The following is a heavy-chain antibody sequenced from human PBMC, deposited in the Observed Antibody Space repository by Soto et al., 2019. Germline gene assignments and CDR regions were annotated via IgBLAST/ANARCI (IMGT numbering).Heavy chain of an antibody. D-gene: IGHD3-10*01. CDR3: ARLGAMVRGVIIYYFDY. CDR2: INHSGST. Sequence: SETLSLTCAVYGGSFSGYYWSWIRQPPGKGLEWIGEINHSGSTNYNPSLKSRVTISVDTSKNQFSLKLSSVTAADTAVYYCARLGAMVRGVIIYYFDYWGQGTLVTVSS. V-gene: IGHV4-34*01. CDR1: GGSFSGYY. J-gene: IGHJ4*02.